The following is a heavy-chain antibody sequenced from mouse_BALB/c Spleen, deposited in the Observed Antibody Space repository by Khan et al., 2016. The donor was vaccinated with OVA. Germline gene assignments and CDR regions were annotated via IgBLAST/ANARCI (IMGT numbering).Heavy chain of an antibody. D-gene: IGHD1-1*02. CDR1: GYTFTNYG. J-gene: IGHJ1*01. Sequence: QIQLVQSGPELKKPGETVKISCKASGYTFTNYGMNWVKQAPGKGLKWMGWINTYTGETTYADDFKGRFAFSLETSASTAYLQLNNLKKEDTATYFCASGGYWYFDVWGAGTSVTVSS. CDR2: INTYTGET. CDR3: ASGGYWYFDV. V-gene: IGHV9-3-1*01.